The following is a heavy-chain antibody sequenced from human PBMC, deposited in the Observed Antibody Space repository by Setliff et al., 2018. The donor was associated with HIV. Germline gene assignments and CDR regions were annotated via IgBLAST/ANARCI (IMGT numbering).Heavy chain of an antibody. CDR2: IIPMYNIP. V-gene: IGHV1-69*04. J-gene: IGHJ4*02. CDR1: GGTLSNYV. Sequence: SVKVSCKTSGGTLSNYVITWVRQAPGQGLEWMGMIIPMYNIPAYAQKFQGRVTITRDTSASTAYMELSSLRSEDTAVYYCARGYSSGWYPIDYWGQGTLVTVSS. CDR3: ARGYSSGWYPIDY. D-gene: IGHD6-19*01.